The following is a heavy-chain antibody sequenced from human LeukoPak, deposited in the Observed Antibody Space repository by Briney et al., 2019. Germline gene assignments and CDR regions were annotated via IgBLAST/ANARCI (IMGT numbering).Heavy chain of an antibody. CDR1: GFTFSDHY. J-gene: IGHJ4*02. Sequence: GGSLRLSCEVSGFTFSDHYMSWIRQAPGKRLEWVSYISSGSTYTNYADSVEGRFTISRDNAKNSPYLQMNSLRAEDTAVYYCARGDYGGDYFDYWGQGTLVTVSS. V-gene: IGHV3-11*05. D-gene: IGHD4-23*01. CDR2: ISSGSTYT. CDR3: ARGDYGGDYFDY.